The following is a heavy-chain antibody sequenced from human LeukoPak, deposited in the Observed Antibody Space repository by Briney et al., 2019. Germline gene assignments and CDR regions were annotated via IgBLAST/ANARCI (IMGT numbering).Heavy chain of an antibody. V-gene: IGHV3-23*03. CDR2: ISNDATVT. D-gene: IGHD2-8*02. CDR3: AKYRTAARDAFDI. CDR1: GFTFNYYP. Sequence: GGSLRLSCAASGFTFNYYPMGWVRQAPGKGLECLSVISNDATVTYYADSVKGRFTISRDNSKNTLFLQMNSLRAEDTAIYYCAKYRTAARDAFDIWGQGTMLTASS. J-gene: IGHJ3*02.